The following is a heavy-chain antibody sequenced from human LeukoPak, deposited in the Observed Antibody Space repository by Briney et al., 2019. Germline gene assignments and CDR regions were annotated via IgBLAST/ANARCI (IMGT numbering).Heavy chain of an antibody. CDR1: GGSISSSSYY. CDR3: ARQSIVVVPAAINAHLGMDV. V-gene: IGHV4-39*01. Sequence: PSETLSLTCTVSGGSISSSSYYWGWIRQPPGKGLEWIGSIYYSGSTYYNPSLKSRVTISVDTSKNQFSLKLSSVTAADTAVYYCARQSIVVVPAAINAHLGMDVWGKGTTVTVSS. D-gene: IGHD2-2*02. J-gene: IGHJ6*03. CDR2: IYYSGST.